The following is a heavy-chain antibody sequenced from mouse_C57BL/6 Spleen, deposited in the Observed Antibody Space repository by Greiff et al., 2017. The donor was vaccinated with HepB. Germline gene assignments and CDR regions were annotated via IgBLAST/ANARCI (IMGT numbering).Heavy chain of an antibody. Sequence: VQLQQSGAELVRPGASVKLSCTASGFNIKDDYMHWVKQRPEQGLEWIGWIDPENGDTDYASKFQGKATITADTSSITAYLQLSSLTSEDTAVYYCTTLYYSGSSCHWYFDVWGTGTTVTVSS. CDR3: TTLYYSGSSCHWYFDV. CDR1: GFNIKDDY. J-gene: IGHJ1*03. V-gene: IGHV14-4*01. D-gene: IGHD1-1*01. CDR2: IDPENGDT.